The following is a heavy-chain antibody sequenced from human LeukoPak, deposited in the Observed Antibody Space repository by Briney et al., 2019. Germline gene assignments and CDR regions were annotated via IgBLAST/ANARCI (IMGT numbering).Heavy chain of an antibody. J-gene: IGHJ5*02. V-gene: IGHV3-23*01. CDR2: ISGGGEGP. CDR3: GKDGGQYSSGPEFDP. CDR1: GIVFSNTA. D-gene: IGHD6-19*01. Sequence: PGGSLRLSCAASGIVFSNTAMNWARQSPGGGLGWVSAISGGGEGPFYAASVKGQFTISRDNSKNMVYLQMNSLRADDTAIYYCGKDGGQYSSGPEFDPRGQGALVTVSS.